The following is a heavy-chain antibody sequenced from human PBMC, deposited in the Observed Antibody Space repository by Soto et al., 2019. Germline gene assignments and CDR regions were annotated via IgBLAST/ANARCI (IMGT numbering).Heavy chain of an antibody. J-gene: IGHJ5*02. V-gene: IGHV4-34*01. CDR1: GGSFSGYY. D-gene: IGHD2-15*01. Sequence: SETLSLTCAVYGGSFSGYYWSWIRQPPGKGLEWIGEINHSGSTNYNPSLKSRVTISVDTSKNQFSLKLSSVTAADTAVYYCARGSTIRGYCSGGSCYGGWFDPWGQGTLVT. CDR2: INHSGST. CDR3: ARGSTIRGYCSGGSCYGGWFDP.